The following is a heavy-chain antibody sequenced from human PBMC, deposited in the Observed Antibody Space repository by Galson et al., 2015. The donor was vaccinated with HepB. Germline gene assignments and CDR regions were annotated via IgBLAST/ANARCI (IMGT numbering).Heavy chain of an antibody. CDR2: IKQDGSEK. CDR3: ARAGGSTSSSGFDP. D-gene: IGHD2-2*01. Sequence: SLRLSCAASGFTFSSYWMSWVRQAPGKGLEWVANIKQDGSEKYYVDSVKGRFTISRDNAKNSLYLQMNSLRAEDTAVYYCARAGGSTSSSGFDPWGQGTLVTVSS. V-gene: IGHV3-7*03. J-gene: IGHJ5*02. CDR1: GFTFSSYW.